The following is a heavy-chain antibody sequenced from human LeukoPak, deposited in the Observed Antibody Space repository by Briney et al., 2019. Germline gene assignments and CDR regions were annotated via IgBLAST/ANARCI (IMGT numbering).Heavy chain of an antibody. J-gene: IGHJ3*02. CDR2: ISAYNGNT. D-gene: IGHD6-6*01. CDR1: GYTFTSYG. V-gene: IGHV1-18*01. Sequence: GASVKVSCKASGYTFTSYGISWVRQAPGQGLEWMGWISAYNGNTNYAQKLQGRVTMTTDTSTSTAYMELRSLRSDDTAVYYCARVLAARSLGAFDIWGQGTMVTVSS. CDR3: ARVLAARSLGAFDI.